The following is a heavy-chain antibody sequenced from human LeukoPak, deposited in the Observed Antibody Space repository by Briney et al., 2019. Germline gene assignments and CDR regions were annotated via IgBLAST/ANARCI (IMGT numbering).Heavy chain of an antibody. D-gene: IGHD2-15*01. CDR2: IYYSGST. J-gene: IGHJ3*02. CDR3: ARPLRTHSHDAFDI. Sequence: SETLSLTCTVSGGSISSYYWSWIRQPPEKGLEWIAYIYYSGSTNYNPSLKSRVTISVDTSKNQFSLKLSSVTAADTAVYYCARPLRTHSHDAFDIWGQGTMVTVSS. V-gene: IGHV4-59*08. CDR1: GGSISSYY.